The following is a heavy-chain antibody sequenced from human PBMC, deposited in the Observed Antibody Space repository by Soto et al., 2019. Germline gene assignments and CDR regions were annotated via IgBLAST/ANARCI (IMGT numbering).Heavy chain of an antibody. V-gene: IGHV4-34*01. CDR2: INHSGST. J-gene: IGHJ4*02. CDR1: GGSFSGYY. Sequence: QVQLQQWGAGLLKPSETLSLTCAVYGGSFSGYYWSWIRQPPGKGLEWIGEINHSGSTNYNPSLKSRVTISVDTSKNQFSLKLSSVTAADTAVYYCARPTSGSYFFDYWGQGPLVTVSS. CDR3: ARPTSGSYFFDY. D-gene: IGHD1-26*01.